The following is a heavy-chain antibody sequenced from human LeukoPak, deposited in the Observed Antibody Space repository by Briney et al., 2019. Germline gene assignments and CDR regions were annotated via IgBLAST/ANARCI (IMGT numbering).Heavy chain of an antibody. CDR3: ARDRGLRYFNWFDP. Sequence: SQTLSLTCTVSGGSISSGGYSWSWIRQHPGKGLEWIGYIYYSGSTYYNPSLKSRVTISVDTSKNQFSLKLSSATAADTAVYYCARDRGLRYFNWFDPWGQGTLVTVSS. J-gene: IGHJ5*02. CDR1: GGSISSGGYS. V-gene: IGHV4-31*03. D-gene: IGHD3-9*01. CDR2: IYYSGST.